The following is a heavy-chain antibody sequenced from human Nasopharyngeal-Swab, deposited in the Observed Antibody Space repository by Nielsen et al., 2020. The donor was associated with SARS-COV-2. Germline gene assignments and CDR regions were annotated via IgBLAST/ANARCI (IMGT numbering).Heavy chain of an antibody. D-gene: IGHD2-2*01. CDR1: GGSFSGYY. J-gene: IGHJ6*03. V-gene: IGHV4-34*01. Sequence: SETLSLTCAVYGGSFSGYYWSWIRQPPGKGLEWIGEINHSGSTNYNPSLKRRVTISVDTSKNQFSLKLSSVTAADTAVYYCARERQLPQYYYYYYYMDVWGKGTTVTVSS. CDR3: ARERQLPQYYYYYYYMDV. CDR2: INHSGST.